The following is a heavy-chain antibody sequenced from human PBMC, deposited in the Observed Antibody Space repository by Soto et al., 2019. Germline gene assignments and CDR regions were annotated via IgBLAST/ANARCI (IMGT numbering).Heavy chain of an antibody. CDR2: INAANGDT. J-gene: IGHJ5*02. CDR3: VRRHVSATGIDWFDP. D-gene: IGHD6-13*01. CDR1: GYTFTSYG. Sequence: QVQLVQSGTEVKKPGASVKVSCKASGYTFTSYGIHWVRQAPGQRLEWMGWINAANGDTKYSPNFQGRVTITRDTSASTAYMELSSLRSEDTAVYYCVRRHVSATGIDWFDPWGQGTLVTVSS. V-gene: IGHV1-3*01.